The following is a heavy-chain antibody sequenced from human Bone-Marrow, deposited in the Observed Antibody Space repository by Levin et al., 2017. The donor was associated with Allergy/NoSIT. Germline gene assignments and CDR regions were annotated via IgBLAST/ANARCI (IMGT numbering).Heavy chain of an antibody. Sequence: PGGSLRLSCAASGFTFSSYSMNWVRQAPGKGLEWVSSISSSSSYIYYADSVKGRFTISRDNAKNSLYLQMNSLRAEDTAVYYCAREWGTDYIWGYYYMDVWGKGTTVTVSS. J-gene: IGHJ6*03. CDR3: AREWGTDYIWGYYYMDV. V-gene: IGHV3-21*01. D-gene: IGHD3-16*01. CDR2: ISSSSSYI. CDR1: GFTFSSYS.